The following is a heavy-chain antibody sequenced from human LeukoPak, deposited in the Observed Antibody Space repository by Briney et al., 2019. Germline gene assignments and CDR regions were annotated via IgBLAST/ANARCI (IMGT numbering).Heavy chain of an antibody. D-gene: IGHD6-19*01. CDR3: AKAIIAVASNFDY. V-gene: IGHV3-23*01. Sequence: GGSLRLSCAASGFTFSNYAMSWVRQAPGKGLEWVSTISGSGGSTYYADSVKGRFTISRDNSKNTLYLQMNSLRAEDTAVYYCAKAIIAVASNFDYWGQGTLVTVSS. CDR2: ISGSGGST. J-gene: IGHJ4*02. CDR1: GFTFSNYA.